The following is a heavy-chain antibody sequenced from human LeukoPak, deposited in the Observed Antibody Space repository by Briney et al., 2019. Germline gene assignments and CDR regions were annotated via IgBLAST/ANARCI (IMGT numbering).Heavy chain of an antibody. J-gene: IGHJ3*01. CDR2: IYYSGST. D-gene: IGHD6-6*01. CDR3: AREYSSSSGRRAFDF. V-gene: IGHV4-59*08. Sequence: SETLSLTCTVSGGSISSYYWNWIRQPPGKGLEWIGYIYYSGSTNYNPSPKSRVTTLVDTSKSQFSLRLSSVTAADTAVYYCAREYSSSSGRRAFDFWGQGTMVTVSS. CDR1: GGSISSYY.